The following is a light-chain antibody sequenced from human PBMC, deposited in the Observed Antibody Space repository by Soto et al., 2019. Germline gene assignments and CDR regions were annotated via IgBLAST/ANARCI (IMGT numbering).Light chain of an antibody. Sequence: AIHLTQSPSSLSSSVVDRVTITCRASQGISSALAWYQQKPGKAPKLLLYDASSLESGVPSRFSGSGSGTDFTLTISSLQPEDFATYYCQQFNNYQVTFGQGTRLEIK. CDR1: QGISSA. CDR3: QQFNNYQVT. V-gene: IGKV1D-13*01. J-gene: IGKJ5*01. CDR2: DAS.